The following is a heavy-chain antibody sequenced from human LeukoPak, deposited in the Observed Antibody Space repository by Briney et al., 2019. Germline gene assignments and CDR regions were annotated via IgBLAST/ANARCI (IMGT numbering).Heavy chain of an antibody. V-gene: IGHV1-69*13. CDR1: GGTFSSYA. CDR2: IIPIFGTA. D-gene: IGHD2-2*01. Sequence: GASVKVSCKASGGTFSSYAISWVRQAPGQGLEWMGGIIPIFGTANYAQKFQGRVTITADESTSTAYMELSSLRSEDTAVYYCAGGGGGGDIVVVPAAKNAFDIWGQGTMVTVSS. J-gene: IGHJ3*02. CDR3: AGGGGGGDIVVVPAAKNAFDI.